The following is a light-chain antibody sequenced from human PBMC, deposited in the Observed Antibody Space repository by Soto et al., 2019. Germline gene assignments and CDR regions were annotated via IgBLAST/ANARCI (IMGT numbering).Light chain of an antibody. CDR3: SSYTSSNTLV. J-gene: IGLJ2*01. Sequence: QSVLTQPASVSGSPGQSITISCTGTSSDVGIYNYVSWYQQHPGKAPKLMIFEVSNRPSGVSNHFSGSKSGNTASLTISGLQTEDEADYYCSSYTSSNTLVFGGGTKLTVL. V-gene: IGLV2-14*01. CDR1: SSDVGIYNY. CDR2: EVS.